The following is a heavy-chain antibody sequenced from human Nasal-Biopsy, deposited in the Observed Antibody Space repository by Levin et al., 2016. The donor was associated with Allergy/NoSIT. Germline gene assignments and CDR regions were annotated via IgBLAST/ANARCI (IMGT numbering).Heavy chain of an antibody. V-gene: IGHV4-31*03. CDR2: IYDSGENT. Sequence: SETLSLTCTVSGGSISSGRYYWSWIRQFPGKGLEWIGYIYDSGENTQYNPSLKSRVSISMDTSKDQFSLNLNSVTAADTAMYYCARDPWSGYFGYWGQGTLVTVSS. CDR3: ARDPWSGYFGY. J-gene: IGHJ4*02. D-gene: IGHD3-3*01. CDR1: GGSISSGRYY.